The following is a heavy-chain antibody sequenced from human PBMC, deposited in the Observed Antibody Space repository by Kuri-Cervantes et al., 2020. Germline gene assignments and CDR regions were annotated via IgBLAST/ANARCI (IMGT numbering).Heavy chain of an antibody. CDR2: INPNSGGT. Sequence: ASVKVSCKASGYTLTGYYMHWVRQAPGQGLGWMGWINPNSGGTNYAQKFQGRVTISRDNAKNSLYLQMNSLRAEDTAVYYCARDTYAFDIWGQGTMATVSS. V-gene: IGHV1-2*02. J-gene: IGHJ3*02. CDR3: ARDTYAFDI. CDR1: GYTLTGYY.